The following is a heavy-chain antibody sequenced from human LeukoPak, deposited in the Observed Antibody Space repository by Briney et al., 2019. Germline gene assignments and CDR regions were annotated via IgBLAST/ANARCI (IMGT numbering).Heavy chain of an antibody. CDR1: GFTFSSYV. V-gene: IGHV3-33*01. Sequence: GGSLRLSCAASGFTFSSYVMHWVRQAPGKGLEWVAVIWYDGSDKYYADSVKGRFTISRDNSKNTLYLQMNSLRGEDTAVYYCARGGSSSPFDYWGQGTLGTVSS. D-gene: IGHD6-6*01. CDR2: IWYDGSDK. CDR3: ARGGSSSPFDY. J-gene: IGHJ4*02.